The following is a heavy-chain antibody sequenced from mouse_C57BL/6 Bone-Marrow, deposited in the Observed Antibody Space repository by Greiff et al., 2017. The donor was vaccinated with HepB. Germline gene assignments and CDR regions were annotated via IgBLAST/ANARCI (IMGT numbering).Heavy chain of an antibody. CDR1: GFTFSTSG. J-gene: IGHJ2*01. D-gene: IGHD2-14*01. Sequence: VQLQQSGGDLVKSGGSLKLSCAASGFTFSTSGMSWVRQTTDKRLEWVATINTGGTYTYYPDSVKGRFTISRETAKNTLFLQMSSLKSEDTAIYYCARDRFDYYFDYWGQGTTLTVSS. CDR2: INTGGTYT. CDR3: ARDRFDYYFDY. V-gene: IGHV5-6*01.